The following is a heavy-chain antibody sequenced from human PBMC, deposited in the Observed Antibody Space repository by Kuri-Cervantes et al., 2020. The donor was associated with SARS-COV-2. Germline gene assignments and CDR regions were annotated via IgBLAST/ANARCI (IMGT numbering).Heavy chain of an antibody. CDR3: ATGSQWLGYLDY. D-gene: IGHD6-19*01. CDR2: IYYSGST. CDR1: GGSISNTSYY. V-gene: IGHV4-39*01. Sequence: SETLSLTCTVSGGSISNTSYYWSWIRQSPGKGLEWIGYIYYSGSTYYNPSLKSRVTISVDTSKNQFSLKLSSVTAADTAVYYCATGSQWLGYLDYWGQGTLVTVSS. J-gene: IGHJ4*02.